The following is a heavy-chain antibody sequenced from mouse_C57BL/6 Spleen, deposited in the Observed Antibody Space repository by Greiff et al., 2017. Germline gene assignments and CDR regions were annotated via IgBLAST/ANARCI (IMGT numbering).Heavy chain of an antibody. D-gene: IGHD1-1*01. J-gene: IGHJ4*01. V-gene: IGHV1-82*01. Sequence: VQRVESGPELVKPGASVKISCKASGYAFSSSWMNWVKQRPGKGLEWIGRIYPGDGDTNYNGKFKGKATLTADKSSSTAYMQLSSLTSEDSAVYFCARDYYGGYAMDYWGQGTSVTVSS. CDR2: IYPGDGDT. CDR1: GYAFSSSW. CDR3: ARDYYGGYAMDY.